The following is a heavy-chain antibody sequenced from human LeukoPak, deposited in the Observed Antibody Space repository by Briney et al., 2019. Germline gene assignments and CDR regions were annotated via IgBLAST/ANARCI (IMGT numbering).Heavy chain of an antibody. Sequence: GGSLRLSCAASGFTFSNFAMTWVRQAPGKGLEWVSSIVGSSSTYYADSLKGRFTISRDNAKNSLYLQMNSLRAEDTAVYYCARIGAASSRDYWGQGTLVSVSS. V-gene: IGHV3-21*01. CDR1: GFTFSNFA. CDR2: IVGSSST. D-gene: IGHD6-13*01. CDR3: ARIGAASSRDY. J-gene: IGHJ4*02.